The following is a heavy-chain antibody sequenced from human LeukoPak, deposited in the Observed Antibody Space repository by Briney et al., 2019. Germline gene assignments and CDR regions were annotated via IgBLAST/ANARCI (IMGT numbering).Heavy chain of an antibody. D-gene: IGHD3-10*01. J-gene: IGHJ4*02. V-gene: IGHV3-7*04. CDR3: ARDYGSGSYSKF. CDR1: GFTFSSYW. Sequence: GGSLRVSCEASGFTFSSYWMSWVRQAPGKGLEWVASIKQDGSEEYYVDSVKGRFTISRDNAKNSLYLQMNSLRAEDTAVYYCARDYGSGSYSKFWGQGTLVTVCS. CDR2: IKQDGSEE.